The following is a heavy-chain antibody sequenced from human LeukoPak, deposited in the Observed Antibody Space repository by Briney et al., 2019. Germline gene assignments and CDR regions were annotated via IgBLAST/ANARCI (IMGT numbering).Heavy chain of an antibody. Sequence: GESLKISCKGSGYSFTSYWIGWVRQMPGKGLEWMGIIYPCDSDTRYSPSFQGQVTISADKSISTAYLQWSSLKASDTAMYYCARQQGNYYDSSGYSGDLVPIGYWGQGTLVTVSS. V-gene: IGHV5-51*01. CDR3: ARQQGNYYDSSGYSGDLVPIGY. CDR2: IYPCDSDT. CDR1: GYSFTSYW. J-gene: IGHJ4*02. D-gene: IGHD3-22*01.